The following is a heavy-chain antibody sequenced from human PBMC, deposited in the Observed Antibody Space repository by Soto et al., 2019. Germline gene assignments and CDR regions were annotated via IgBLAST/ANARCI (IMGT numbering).Heavy chain of an antibody. D-gene: IGHD6-19*01. J-gene: IGHJ6*02. CDR2: ISYDGSNK. CDR1: GFTFSSYG. CDR3: AKDRGGAVAGYYYGMDV. V-gene: IGHV3-30*18. Sequence: GGSLRLSCAASGFTFSSYGMHWVRQAPGKGLEWVAVISYDGSNKYYADSVKGRFTTSRDNSKNTLYLQMNSLRAEDTAVYYCAKDRGGAVAGYYYGMDVWGQGTTVTVSS.